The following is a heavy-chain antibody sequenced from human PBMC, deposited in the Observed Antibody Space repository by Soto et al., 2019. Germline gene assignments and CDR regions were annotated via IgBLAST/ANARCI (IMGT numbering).Heavy chain of an antibody. V-gene: IGHV3-7*05. CDR2: IKQDGSEK. D-gene: IGHD2-2*01. CDR3: ARAIVVVPAAYYFDY. CDR1: GFTFSSYW. Sequence: GGSLRLCCAASGFTFSSYWMSWVRQAPGKGLEWVANIKQDGSEKYYVDSVKGRFTISRDNAKNSLYLQMNSLRAEDTAVYYCARAIVVVPAAYYFDYWGQGTLVTVSS. J-gene: IGHJ4*02.